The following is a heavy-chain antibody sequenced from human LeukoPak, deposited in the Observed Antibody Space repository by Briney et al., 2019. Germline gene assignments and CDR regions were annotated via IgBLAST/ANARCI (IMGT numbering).Heavy chain of an antibody. D-gene: IGHD2-15*01. V-gene: IGHV3-48*01. CDR2: ISSSGSAI. J-gene: IGHJ4*02. CDR1: GFPLSSYS. Sequence: GGSLRLSCAASGFPLSSYSINWVRQAPGKGLEWVSYISSSGSAIYYVDPVKGRFTVSRDNAKNSLFLQMNSPRAEDTAVYYCVRVKGSYFDYWGQGALVTVSS. CDR3: VRVKGSYFDY.